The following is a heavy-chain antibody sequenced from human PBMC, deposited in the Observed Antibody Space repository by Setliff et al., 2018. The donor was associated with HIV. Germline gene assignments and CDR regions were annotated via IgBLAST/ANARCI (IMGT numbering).Heavy chain of an antibody. CDR2: IYYIGTT. CDR3: ARLASTRDWYFDL. V-gene: IGHV4-39*02. J-gene: IGHJ2*01. CDR1: GGSISNSNYY. Sequence: SETLSLTCTVSGGSISNSNYYWGWIRQPPGKGLEWVGSIYYIGTTYYNPSLKSRVTISIDTSKNDFSLKLTSVTAADTAMYYCARLASTRDWYFDLWGRGTLVT.